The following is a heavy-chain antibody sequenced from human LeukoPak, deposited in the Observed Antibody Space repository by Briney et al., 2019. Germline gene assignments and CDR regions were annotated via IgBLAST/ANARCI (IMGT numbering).Heavy chain of an antibody. CDR1: GGTFSSYA. D-gene: IGHD3-22*01. J-gene: IGHJ4*02. CDR3: AREAPNYYDSSGYYPFDY. Sequence: GSSVKVSCKASGGTFSSYAISWVRQAPGQGLEWMGRIIPIFGTANYAQKFQGRVTITTDESTSTAYMELSSLRSEDTAVYYCAREAPNYYDSSGYYPFDYWAREPWSPSPQ. CDR2: IIPIFGTA. V-gene: IGHV1-69*05.